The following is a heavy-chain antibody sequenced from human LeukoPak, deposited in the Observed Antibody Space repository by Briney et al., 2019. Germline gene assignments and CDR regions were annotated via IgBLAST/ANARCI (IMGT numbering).Heavy chain of an antibody. CDR2: IYCSGST. D-gene: IGHD6-13*01. J-gene: IGHJ4*02. CDR1: GGSISSYY. Sequence: SETLSLTCTVSGGSISSYYWSWIRQPPGKGLEWIGYIYCSGSTNYNPSLKSRVTISVDTSKNQFSLKLSSVTAADTAVYYCARHEAAAGSFDYWGQGTLVTVSS. CDR3: ARHEAAAGSFDY. V-gene: IGHV4-59*08.